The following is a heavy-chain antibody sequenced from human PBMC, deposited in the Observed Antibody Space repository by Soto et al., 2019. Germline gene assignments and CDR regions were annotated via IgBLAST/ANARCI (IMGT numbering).Heavy chain of an antibody. J-gene: IGHJ3*02. Sequence: DVQLVESGGGLIQPGGSLRLSCAASGLTVSGKKYLAWVRQAPGKGLEWVSALYDVDGTFYADSVKGRFTTSVDSSRTIVYLQMNSLRPDDTAVYYCATWHLREHAYDIWGQGTAVTVSS. D-gene: IGHD4-17*01. CDR1: GLTVSGKKY. V-gene: IGHV3-53*01. CDR3: ATWHLREHAYDI. CDR2: LYDVDGT.